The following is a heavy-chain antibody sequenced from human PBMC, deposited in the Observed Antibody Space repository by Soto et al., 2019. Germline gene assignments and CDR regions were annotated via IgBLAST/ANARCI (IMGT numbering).Heavy chain of an antibody. CDR3: ARVAEPEVFLTWFDP. D-gene: IGHD1-20*01. CDR1: GGTFSTYA. Sequence: QVQLVQSGAEVKKPGSSVKVSCKASGGTFSTYAINWVRQAPGEGLEWVGGIIPIFGTANYAQKFQGRVTTSADETTTRTTVELSSLRSEDTAMYYCARVAEPEVFLTWFDPWGHGTLVHVSS. CDR2: IIPIFGTA. V-gene: IGHV1-69*01. J-gene: IGHJ5*02.